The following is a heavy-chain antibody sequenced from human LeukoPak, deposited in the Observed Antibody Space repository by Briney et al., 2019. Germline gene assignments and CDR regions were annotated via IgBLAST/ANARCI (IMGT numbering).Heavy chain of an antibody. Sequence: KSSETLSLTCTVSGGSISSYYWSWIRQPPGKGLEWIGYIYYSGSTNYNPSLKSRVTISVDTSKNQFSLKLSSVTAADTAVYYCARALHDSSGYFNDAFDIWGQGTMVTVSS. CDR3: ARALHDSSGYFNDAFDI. CDR1: GGSISSYY. D-gene: IGHD3-22*01. J-gene: IGHJ3*02. V-gene: IGHV4-59*01. CDR2: IYYSGST.